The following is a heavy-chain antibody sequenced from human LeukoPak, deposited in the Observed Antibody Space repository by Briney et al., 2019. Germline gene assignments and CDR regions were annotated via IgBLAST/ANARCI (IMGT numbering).Heavy chain of an antibody. J-gene: IGHJ4*02. CDR1: GYTFTSYG. CDR2: ISAYNGNT. D-gene: IGHD6-13*01. V-gene: IGHV1-18*01. Sequence: ASVKVSCTASGYTFTSYGISWVRQAPRQGLEWMGWISAYNGNTNYAQKLQGRVTMTTDTSTSTAYMELRSLRSDDTAVYYCARIAAADYYFDYWGQGTLVTVSS. CDR3: ARIAAADYYFDY.